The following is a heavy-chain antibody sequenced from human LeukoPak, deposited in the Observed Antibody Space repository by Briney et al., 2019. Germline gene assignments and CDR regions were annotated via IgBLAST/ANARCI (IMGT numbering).Heavy chain of an antibody. CDR1: GFTFDDYA. D-gene: IGHD4-17*01. CDR2: ISWNSGSI. CDR3: AKDVHGDGYYFDY. Sequence: PGRSLRLSCAASGFTFDDYAMHWVRQAPGKGLEWVSGISWNSGSIGYADSVKGRFTISRDNVKNSLYLQMNSLRAEDTALYYCAKDVHGDGYYFDYWGQGTLVTVSS. V-gene: IGHV3-9*01. J-gene: IGHJ4*02.